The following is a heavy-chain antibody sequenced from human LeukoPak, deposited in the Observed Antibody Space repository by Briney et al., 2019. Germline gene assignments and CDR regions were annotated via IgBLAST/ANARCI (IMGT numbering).Heavy chain of an antibody. V-gene: IGHV3-33*01. D-gene: IGHD3-10*01. CDR3: ARGLLWFGELSWFDP. CDR1: GFTFSSYA. Sequence: AGRSLRLSCRASGFTFSSYAIHWVRQAPGKGLEWVAIIWYDGSDKYYTDSVKGRFTISRDNSKNTLYLQMNSLRAEDTAVYYCARGLLWFGELSWFDPWGQGTLVTVSS. CDR2: IWYDGSDK. J-gene: IGHJ5*02.